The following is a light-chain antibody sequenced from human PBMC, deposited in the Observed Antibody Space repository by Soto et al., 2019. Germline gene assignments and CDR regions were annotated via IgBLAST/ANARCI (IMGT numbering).Light chain of an antibody. CDR2: EVS. V-gene: IGLV2-14*01. J-gene: IGLJ1*01. CDR3: SSYTINRTYV. CDR1: SSDVGGYNY. Sequence: QSVLTQPASVSGSPGQSITISCTGTSSDVGGYNYVSWYQQNPGKAPKLMIYEVSNRPSGVSNRFSGSKSGNMASLTISGLQAEDEADYYWSSYTINRTYVFANGTKVNV.